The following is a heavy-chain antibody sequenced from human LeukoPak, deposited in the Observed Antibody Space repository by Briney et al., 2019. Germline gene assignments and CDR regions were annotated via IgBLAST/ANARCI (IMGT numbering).Heavy chain of an antibody. CDR2: IKQDGSEE. D-gene: IGHD3-10*01. CDR3: TTGAGRGY. Sequence: GGSLRLSCVASGFTISSYWMHWVRQAPGKGLEWVANIKQDGSEEYYVDSVKGRFTISRDNAKNSLYLQMNSLRAEDTAVYYCTTGAGRGYWGQGTLVTVSS. CDR1: GFTISSYW. V-gene: IGHV3-7*03. J-gene: IGHJ4*02.